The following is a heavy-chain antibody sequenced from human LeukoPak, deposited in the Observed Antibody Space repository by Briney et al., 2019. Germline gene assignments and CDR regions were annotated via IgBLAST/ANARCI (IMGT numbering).Heavy chain of an antibody. CDR2: ISGSGGST. D-gene: IGHD3-10*01. V-gene: IGHV3-23*01. CDR3: AKDSGRTLGSRDFDY. J-gene: IGHJ4*02. CDR1: GFTFNYAW. Sequence: GGSLRLSCAASGFTFNYAWMSWVRQAPGKGLEWVSAISGSGGSTYYADSVKGRFTISRDNSKNTLYLQMNSLRAEDTAVYYCAKDSGRTLGSRDFDYWGQGTLVTVSS.